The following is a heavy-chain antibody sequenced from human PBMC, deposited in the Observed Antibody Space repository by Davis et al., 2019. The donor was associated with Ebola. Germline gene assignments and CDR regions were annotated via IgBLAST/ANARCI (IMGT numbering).Heavy chain of an antibody. Sequence: GSLRLSCTVSGGSISTYYWSWIRQPPGKGLEWIGYIYYSGSTNYNPSLKSRVTISVDTSKNQFSLKLSSVTAADTAVYYCARGVYYDFWSGYFHFDYWGQGTLVTVSS. CDR1: GGSISTYY. CDR2: IYYSGST. J-gene: IGHJ4*02. D-gene: IGHD3-3*01. CDR3: ARGVYYDFWSGYFHFDY. V-gene: IGHV4-59*01.